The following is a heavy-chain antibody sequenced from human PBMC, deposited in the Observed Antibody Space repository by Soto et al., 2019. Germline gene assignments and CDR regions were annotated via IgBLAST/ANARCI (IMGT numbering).Heavy chain of an antibody. CDR1: GNSVSSNSAA. D-gene: IGHD2-15*01. J-gene: IGHJ2*01. V-gene: IGHV6-1*01. CDR2: TYYRSKWYN. Sequence: SHTLSLPCAMSGNSVSSNSAALDFIKKSPSRGLYWLGRTYYRSKWYNDYAVSVKSRITINPDTSKNQFSLLLNSVTPEDTAVYYCARDRYCSGGSCFSYWYFDLWGRGTLVTVSS. CDR3: ARDRYCSGGSCFSYWYFDL.